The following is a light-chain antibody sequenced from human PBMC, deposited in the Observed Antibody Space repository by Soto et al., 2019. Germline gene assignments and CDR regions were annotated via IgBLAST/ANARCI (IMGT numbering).Light chain of an antibody. CDR2: VNTDGSH. CDR3: QTWGTGIRV. CDR1: SGHRTYG. V-gene: IGLV4-69*01. J-gene: IGLJ2*01. Sequence: QLVLTQSPSASASLGASVTLTCTLSSGHRTYGIAWHQQHPEQGPRYLMKVNTDGSHNKGDGIPDRFSGSSSGAERYLTISSLQSEDEADYYCQTWGTGIRVFGGGTKLTVL.